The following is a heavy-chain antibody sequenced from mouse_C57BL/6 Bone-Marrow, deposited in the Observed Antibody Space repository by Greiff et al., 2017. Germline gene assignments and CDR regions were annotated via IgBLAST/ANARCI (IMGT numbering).Heavy chain of an antibody. V-gene: IGHV1-9*01. CDR3: ARLTGFAY. J-gene: IGHJ3*01. CDR1: GYTFTGYW. D-gene: IGHD2-13*01. Sequence: QVQLQQSGAELMKPGASVKLSCKATGYTFTGYWIEWVKQRPGHGLEWIGEILPGSGSTNYYEKFKGKATFTADTSSNTAYMQLSSLTTEDSAIYYCARLTGFAYWGQGTLVTVSA. CDR2: ILPGSGST.